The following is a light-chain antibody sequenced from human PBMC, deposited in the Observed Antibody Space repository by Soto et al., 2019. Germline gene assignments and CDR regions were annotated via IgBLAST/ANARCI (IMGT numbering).Light chain of an antibody. Sequence: DTQMTQSPSSLSASVGDRVTLTCRASQGISKYLAWYQQKAGKVPNLLIYAASTLRSGVPSRFSGSGSGTDFTLTISSLQSEDVATYYCQNYNDAPWTFGQGTKVEIK. CDR3: QNYNDAPWT. CDR1: QGISKY. V-gene: IGKV1-27*01. CDR2: AAS. J-gene: IGKJ1*01.